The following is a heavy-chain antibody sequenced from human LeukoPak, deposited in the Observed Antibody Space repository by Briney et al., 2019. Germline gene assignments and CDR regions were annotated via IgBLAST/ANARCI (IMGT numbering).Heavy chain of an antibody. V-gene: IGHV4-4*07. CDR3: AREGDSSGWYRSPFDP. Sequence: SETLSLTCTVSGGSISSYYWSWIRQPAGKGLEWIGRIYTSGSTNYNPSLKSRVTMSVDTSKNQFSLKLSSVTAADTAVYYCAREGDSSGWYRSPFDPWGQGTLVTVSS. CDR1: GGSISSYY. J-gene: IGHJ5*02. CDR2: IYTSGST. D-gene: IGHD6-19*01.